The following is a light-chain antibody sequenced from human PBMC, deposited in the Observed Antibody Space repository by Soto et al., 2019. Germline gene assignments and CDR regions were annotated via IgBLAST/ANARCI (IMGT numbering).Light chain of an antibody. CDR1: QSISTW. J-gene: IGKJ4*01. CDR3: QQYNTYPLT. CDR2: KAS. V-gene: IGKV1-5*03. Sequence: DIQMTQSPSTLSASVGDRVTITCRASQSISTWLAWYQQKPGKAPKLLIYKASNLEGGVPSRFSGSGSGTEFTITINSLQPDDFATSYCQQYNTYPLTFGGGTTVEI.